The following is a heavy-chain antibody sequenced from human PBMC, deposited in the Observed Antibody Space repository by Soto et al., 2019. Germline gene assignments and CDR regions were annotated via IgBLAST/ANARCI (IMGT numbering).Heavy chain of an antibody. D-gene: IGHD3-9*01. CDR2: IWYDGSNK. J-gene: IGHJ6*02. V-gene: IGHV3-33*01. Sequence: GGSLRLSCAASGFTFSSYGMHWVRQAPGKGLEWVAVIWYDGSNKYYADSVKGRFTISRDNSKNTLYLQMNSLRAEDTAVYYCARMGYDILTGYYYGMDVWGQGTTVTVSS. CDR1: GFTFSSYG. CDR3: ARMGYDILTGYYYGMDV.